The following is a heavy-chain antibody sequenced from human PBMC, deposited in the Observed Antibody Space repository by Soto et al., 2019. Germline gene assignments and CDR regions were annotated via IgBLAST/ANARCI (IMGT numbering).Heavy chain of an antibody. D-gene: IGHD2-8*01. V-gene: IGHV4-61*03. CDR3: ARYCNNFDWHQLFYFGS. Sequence: SETLSLTCSVSDGSVRNGLYYWSWVRQPPGKGLEWLGNVHFSGTTIYKPSLMGRVTMSVDMSKNHVFLELTSVTASDTAIYYCARYCNNFDWHQLFYFGSWGRGTQGAVAS. J-gene: IGHJ4*02. CDR1: DGSVRNGLYY. CDR2: VHFSGTT.